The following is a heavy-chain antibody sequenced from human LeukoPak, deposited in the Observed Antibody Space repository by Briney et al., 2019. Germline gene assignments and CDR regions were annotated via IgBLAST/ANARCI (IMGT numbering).Heavy chain of an antibody. CDR2: THHGGST. CDR1: GDSITSSRW. Sequence: SETLSLTCAVSGDSITSSRWWNWVRQAPGKGLEWIGETHHGGSTNYNPSLKSRVTISVDTSKNQFSLKLSSVTAADTAVYYCARAEGDSSGYYPFDYWGQGTLVTVSS. D-gene: IGHD3-22*01. CDR3: ARAEGDSSGYYPFDY. J-gene: IGHJ4*02. V-gene: IGHV4-4*02.